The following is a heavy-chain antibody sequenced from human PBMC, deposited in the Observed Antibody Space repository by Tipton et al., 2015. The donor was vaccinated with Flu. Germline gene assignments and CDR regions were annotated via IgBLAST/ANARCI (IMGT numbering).Heavy chain of an antibody. CDR2: IYYSGST. Sequence: TLSLTCTVSGGSISSGDYYWSWIRQPPGKGLEWIGYIYYSGSTYYNPSLKSRVTISVDTSKNQFSLKLSSVTAADTAVYYCAAGPHYDFWSGYYNRLDYYYGMDVWGQGTTVTVSS. CDR1: GGSISSGDYY. CDR3: AAGPHYDFWSGYYNRLDYYYGMDV. J-gene: IGHJ6*02. V-gene: IGHV4-30-4*01. D-gene: IGHD3-3*01.